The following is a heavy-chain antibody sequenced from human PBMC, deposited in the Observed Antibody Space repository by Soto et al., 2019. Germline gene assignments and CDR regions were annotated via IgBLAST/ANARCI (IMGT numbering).Heavy chain of an antibody. V-gene: IGHV3-48*03. D-gene: IGHD3-3*01. CDR1: GFTFGSYE. Sequence: DVHLVESGGDLVQPGGSLRLSCAASGFTFGSYEMNWIRQAPGKGLEWISFINTRGTTTYYADSVKGRFTISRDNAKNSLVLQMNSLRAEDTAVYYCARYPPFWSEFDTWGMDVWGQGTTVTVSS. J-gene: IGHJ6*02. CDR3: ARYPPFWSEFDTWGMDV. CDR2: INTRGTTT.